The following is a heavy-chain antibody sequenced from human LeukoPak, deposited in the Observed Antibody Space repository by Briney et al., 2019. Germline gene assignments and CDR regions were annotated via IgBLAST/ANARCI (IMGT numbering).Heavy chain of an antibody. Sequence: SETLSLTCDIYGGSFTGYYWSWIRQPPGMGLEWIGEIRDHGSTNYNPSLKSRVTISVDTSKNQFSLKLSSVTAADTAVYYCARGPYSSRHFDYWGQGTLVTVSS. V-gene: IGHV4-34*01. CDR3: ARGPYSSRHFDY. J-gene: IGHJ4*02. D-gene: IGHD6-13*01. CDR2: IRDHGST. CDR1: GGSFTGYY.